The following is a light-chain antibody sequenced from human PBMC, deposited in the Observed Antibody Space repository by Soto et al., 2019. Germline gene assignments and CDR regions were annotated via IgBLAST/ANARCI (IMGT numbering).Light chain of an antibody. J-gene: IGLJ2*01. V-gene: IGLV2-11*01. CDR1: SSDVGGYNY. Sequence: QSALTQPRSVSGSPGQSVTISCTGTSSDVGGYNYVSWYQQHPGKAPKLMIYDVSKRPSGVPDRFSGSKSGNTASLTISGLQDEDEDDYYCCSYAGSYTFHVVFGGGTKLTVL. CDR2: DVS. CDR3: CSYAGSYTFHVV.